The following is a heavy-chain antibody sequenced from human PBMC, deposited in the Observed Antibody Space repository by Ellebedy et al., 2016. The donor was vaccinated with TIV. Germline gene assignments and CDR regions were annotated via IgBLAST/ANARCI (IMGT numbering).Heavy chain of an antibody. J-gene: IGHJ4*02. CDR3: ARVRGVILGDY. CDR2: INPDSGNT. D-gene: IGHD3-10*01. Sequence: ASVKVSCKASGYTFTSYYLHWVRQAPGRGLEWMGWINPDSGNTHYAQRFQGRVTMTRDTSISTVYMELSRLTSDDTAVYYCARVRGVILGDYWGQGTLVTVSS. V-gene: IGHV1-2*02. CDR1: GYTFTSYY.